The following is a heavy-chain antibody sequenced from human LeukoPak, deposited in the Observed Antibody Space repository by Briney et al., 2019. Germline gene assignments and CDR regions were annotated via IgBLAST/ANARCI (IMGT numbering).Heavy chain of an antibody. D-gene: IGHD5-12*01. CDR3: ARTYSGYDLPDY. Sequence: VSVKVSCKASGYTFTSYGISWVRQAPGQGLEWMGWISAYNGNTNYAQRLQGRVTMTTDTSTSTAYMELRSLRSDDTAVYYCARTYSGYDLPDYWGQGTLVTVSS. CDR2: ISAYNGNT. V-gene: IGHV1-18*01. CDR1: GYTFTSYG. J-gene: IGHJ4*02.